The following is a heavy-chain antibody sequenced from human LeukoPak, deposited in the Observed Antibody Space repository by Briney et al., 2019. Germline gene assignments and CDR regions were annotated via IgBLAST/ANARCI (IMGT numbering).Heavy chain of an antibody. J-gene: IGHJ5*02. D-gene: IGHD1-7*01. CDR1: GGSISSGGYY. Sequence: PSQTLSLTCTVSGGSISSGGYYWSWIRQHPGKGLEWIGYIYYGGSTYYNPSLKSRVTISVDTSKNQFSLKLSSVTAADTAVYYCARVKLELRFGSNWFDPWGQGTLVTVSS. V-gene: IGHV4-31*03. CDR2: IYYGGST. CDR3: ARVKLELRFGSNWFDP.